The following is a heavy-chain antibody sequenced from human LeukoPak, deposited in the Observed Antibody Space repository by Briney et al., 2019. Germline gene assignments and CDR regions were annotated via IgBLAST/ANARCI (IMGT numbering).Heavy chain of an antibody. J-gene: IGHJ4*02. CDR2: IIPIFGTA. V-gene: IGHV1-69*01. D-gene: IGHD5-24*01. CDR1: GGTFSGYA. Sequence: SVKVSCKASGGTFSGYAISWVRQAPGQGLEWMGGIIPIFGTANYAQKFQGRVTITADESTSTAYMELSSLRSEDTAVYYCATGVEMATIDGPWGQGTLVTVSS. CDR3: ATGVEMATIDGP.